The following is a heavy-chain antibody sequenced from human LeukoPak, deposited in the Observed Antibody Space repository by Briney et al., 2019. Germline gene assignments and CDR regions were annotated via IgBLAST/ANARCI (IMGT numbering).Heavy chain of an antibody. CDR3: ARGDYYGSGSYCC. V-gene: IGHV1-2*02. CDR2: INPNSGGT. J-gene: IGHJ4*02. CDR1: GYTFTGYY. D-gene: IGHD3-10*01. Sequence: GASVKVSCKASGYTFTGYYMHWVRQAPGQGLEWMGWINPNSGGTNYAQKFQGRVTMTRDTSISTAYVELSRLRSDDTAVYYCARGDYYGSGSYCCWGQGTLVTVSS.